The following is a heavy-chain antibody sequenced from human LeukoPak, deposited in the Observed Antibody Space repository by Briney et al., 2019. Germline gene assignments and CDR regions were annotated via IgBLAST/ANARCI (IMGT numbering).Heavy chain of an antibody. CDR1: GVSISSYY. V-gene: IGHV4-59*01. Sequence: SSETLSLTCTVSGVSISSYYWSWIRQPPGKGLEWIGYIYYSGNTNYNPSLKSRVSISLDTPKNQFSLKLNSVTAADTAGYYCASPDLRYDNRKGAFDIWGQGTMVTVSS. J-gene: IGHJ3*02. CDR3: ASPDLRYDNRKGAFDI. CDR2: IYYSGNT. D-gene: IGHD3-9*01.